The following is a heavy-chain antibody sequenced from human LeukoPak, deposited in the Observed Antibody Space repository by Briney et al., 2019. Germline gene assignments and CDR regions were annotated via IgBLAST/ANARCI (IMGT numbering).Heavy chain of an antibody. CDR2: IKQDGSEQ. J-gene: IGHJ4*02. Sequence: GGSLRLSCVASGFTFSNYWMSWVRQAPGKGLEWVANIKQDGSEQYYVDSMKGRFTVSRDNAKNSLHLQMNSLRAEDTAVYYCATDSPYDYWGQGTLVTVSS. V-gene: IGHV3-7*01. CDR1: GFTFSNYW. D-gene: IGHD2-15*01. CDR3: ATDSPYDY.